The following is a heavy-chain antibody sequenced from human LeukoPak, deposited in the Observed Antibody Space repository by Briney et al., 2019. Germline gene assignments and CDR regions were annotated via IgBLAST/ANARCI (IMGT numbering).Heavy chain of an antibody. CDR3: AKEWPPYGGNSMGYFDL. CDR2: ISHDGSNK. Sequence: PGGSLRLSCAASGFTFSSYGMHWVRQAPGKGLEWVAVISHDGSNKHYADSVKGRFTISRDNSKSTLYLRMNSLRPEDTAVYYCAKEWPPYGGNSMGYFDLWGRGTLVTVSS. J-gene: IGHJ2*01. D-gene: IGHD4-23*01. V-gene: IGHV3-30*18. CDR1: GFTFSSYG.